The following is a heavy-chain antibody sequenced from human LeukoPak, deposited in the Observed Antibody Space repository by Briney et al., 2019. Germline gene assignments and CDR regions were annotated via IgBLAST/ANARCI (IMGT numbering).Heavy chain of an antibody. CDR2: IYYTGGT. Sequence: SETLSLTCTVSGGSIGSNYWTWIRQPPGKGPEYIGYIYYTGGTNYNPSLKSRVTISVDTSKNQFSLRLSSVTAADTAVYFCAKYGNSGWVIDNWGQGTLVTVSS. D-gene: IGHD6-19*01. J-gene: IGHJ4*02. CDR1: GGSIGSNY. V-gene: IGHV4-59*08. CDR3: AKYGNSGWVIDN.